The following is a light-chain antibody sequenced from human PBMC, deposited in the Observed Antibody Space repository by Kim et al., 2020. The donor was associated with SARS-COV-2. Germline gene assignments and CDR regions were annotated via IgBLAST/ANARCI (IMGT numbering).Light chain of an antibody. CDR2: GNS. Sequence: GVTISCTGSSSNIGAGYDVHWYQQLPGPAPKLLIYGNSNRPSGVPDRFSGSKSGTSASLAITGLQAEDEADYYCQSYDSSLSGSVFGGGTQLTVL. V-gene: IGLV1-40*01. J-gene: IGLJ3*02. CDR3: QSYDSSLSGSV. CDR1: SSNIGAGYD.